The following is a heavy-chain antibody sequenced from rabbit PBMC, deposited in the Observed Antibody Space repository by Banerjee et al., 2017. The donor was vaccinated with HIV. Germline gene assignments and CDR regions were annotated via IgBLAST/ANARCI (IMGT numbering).Heavy chain of an antibody. CDR1: GLTISSSYW. CDR3: ARYVPDNAFDL. D-gene: IGHD3-3*01. Sequence: QSLEESGGDLVKPGASLTLTCAASGLTISSSYWICWVRQAPGKGLEWIACIYSGDGSTDYATWAKGRFTISETSSTTVTLQMTSLTAADTATYFCARYVPDNAFDLWGPGTLVTVS. J-gene: IGHJ4*01. V-gene: IGHV1S40*01. CDR2: IYSGDGST.